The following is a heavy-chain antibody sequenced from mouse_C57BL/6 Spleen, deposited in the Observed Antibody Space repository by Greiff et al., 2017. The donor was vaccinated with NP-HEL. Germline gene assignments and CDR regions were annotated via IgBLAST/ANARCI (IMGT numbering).Heavy chain of an antibody. CDR3: TTLYYGSLYYFDY. CDR2: IDPENGDT. Sequence: VQLKQSGAELVRPGASVKLSCTASGFNIKDDYMHWVKQRPEQGLEWIGWIDPENGDTEYASKFQGKATITADTSSNTAYLQLSSLTSEDTAVYYCTTLYYGSLYYFDYWGQGTTLTVSS. CDR1: GFNIKDDY. J-gene: IGHJ2*01. V-gene: IGHV14-4*01. D-gene: IGHD1-1*01.